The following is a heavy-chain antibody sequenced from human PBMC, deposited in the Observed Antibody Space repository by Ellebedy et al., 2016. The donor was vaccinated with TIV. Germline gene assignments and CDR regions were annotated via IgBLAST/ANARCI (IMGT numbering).Heavy chain of an antibody. J-gene: IGHJ5*02. CDR2: ISYDGIQK. D-gene: IGHD6-6*01. CDR1: GFTFSNYA. CDR3: VRGVTSVADRPPLDR. Sequence: GESLKISCIASGFTFSNYAVHWVRQAPGKGLEWVAAISYDGIQKYYADSVKGRCTISRDNSKDTLYLEMNSLRPEDTAVYFCVRGVTSVADRPPLDRWGQGTLVTVSS. V-gene: IGHV3-30-3*01.